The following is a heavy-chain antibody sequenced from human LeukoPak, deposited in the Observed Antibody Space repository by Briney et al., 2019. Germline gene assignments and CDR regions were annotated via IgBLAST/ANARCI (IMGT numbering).Heavy chain of an antibody. V-gene: IGHV1-18*01. J-gene: IGHJ4*02. CDR1: GYIFTTYG. CDR2: VSLFTGNT. CDR3: ARVYCSTTTCYLDY. D-gene: IGHD2-2*01. Sequence: GASVEVSCKASGYIFTTYGISWVRQAPGQGLDWMGWVSLFTGNTNYAQKFQGRVTMTTDTSTSTAYLDLRSLRSDDTAVYYCARVYCSTTTCYLDYWGQGTLVIVSS.